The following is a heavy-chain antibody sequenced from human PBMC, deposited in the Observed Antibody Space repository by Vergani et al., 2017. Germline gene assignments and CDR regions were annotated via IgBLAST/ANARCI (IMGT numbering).Heavy chain of an antibody. J-gene: IGHJ4*02. CDR1: DFISNGHY. CDR3: ARSRIYYGAGSPDY. D-gene: IGHD3-10*01. CDR2: VSFRGDT. Sequence: QVQLQESGPGLVKPSETLSLICDVFDFISNGHYWSWIRQPPGKGLEWMGYVSFRGDTLYDPSVKGRMTISLNTSSNQFSLYLTSVTAADTAFYYCARSRIYYGAGSPDYWGQGTLVTVSS. V-gene: IGHV4-59*11.